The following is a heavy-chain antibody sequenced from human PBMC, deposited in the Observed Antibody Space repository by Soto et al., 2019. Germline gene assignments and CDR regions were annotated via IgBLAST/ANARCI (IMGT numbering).Heavy chain of an antibody. J-gene: IGHJ4*02. CDR2: IWHDGSNK. Sequence: LXLSCASSGVIFSYFVMHWVLQAPGKGLEWVGIIWHDGSNKYYADSVEGRFTISRDNSKNTVYLQMNSLRGEDTGIYYCAGFYVAAGAAPLEYWGQGTLVTVSS. V-gene: IGHV3-33*01. D-gene: IGHD1-26*01. CDR1: GVIFSYFV. CDR3: AGFYVAAGAAPLEY.